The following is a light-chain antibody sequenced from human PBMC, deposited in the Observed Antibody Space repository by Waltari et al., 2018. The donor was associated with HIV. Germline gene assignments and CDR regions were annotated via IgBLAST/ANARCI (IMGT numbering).Light chain of an antibody. J-gene: IGLJ3*02. CDR1: TGAVTNGHY. Sequence: QTVVTQEPSLTVSPGGTVTLTCASATGAVTNGHYPTWLQVRPGQKPRLLIYATVNKYSGTPARFSGSLLGDKAALTLSVALLEDEAYCFCQLHFAGPSLLFGGGTRLTVL. CDR3: QLHFAGPSLL. V-gene: IGLV7-43*01. CDR2: ATV.